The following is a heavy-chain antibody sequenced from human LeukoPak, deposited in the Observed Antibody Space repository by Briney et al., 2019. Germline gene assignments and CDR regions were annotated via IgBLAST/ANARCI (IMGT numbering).Heavy chain of an antibody. CDR3: AREVYDDSSGYVFDP. D-gene: IGHD3-22*01. Sequence: SVKVSCKASGYTFTSYDINWVRQAPGQGLEWMGRIIPILGIANCAQKFQGRVTITADKSTSTAYMELSSLRSEDTAVYYCAREVYDDSSGYVFDPWGQGTLVTVSS. CDR2: IIPILGIA. J-gene: IGHJ5*02. V-gene: IGHV1-69*04. CDR1: GYTFTSYD.